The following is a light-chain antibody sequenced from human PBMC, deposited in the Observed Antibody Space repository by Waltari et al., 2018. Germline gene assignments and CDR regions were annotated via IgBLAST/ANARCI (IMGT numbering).Light chain of an antibody. CDR1: SSDVGGYNY. V-gene: IGLV2-14*03. J-gene: IGLJ1*01. Sequence: QSALTQPASVSGSPGQSITISCTGTSSDVGGYNYVSWYQQHPGKAPKLMIYDVRNRPAGVSNRVTGPKSGNTASLPSSGLQTEDEADYYCSSYRRSSTSGGVFGTGTKVTVL. CDR3: SSYRRSSTSGGV. CDR2: DVR.